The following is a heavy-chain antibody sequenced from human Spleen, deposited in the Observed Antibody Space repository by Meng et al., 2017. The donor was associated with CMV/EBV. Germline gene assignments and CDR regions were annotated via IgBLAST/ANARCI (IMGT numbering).Heavy chain of an antibody. CDR1: GFAFSNAW. CDR2: IKSKTDGGTT. CDR3: TTSPTVTTQRAYYYYGMDD. V-gene: IGHV3-15*01. Sequence: SCAASGFAFSNAWMSWVRQAPGQGLEWVGRIKSKTDGGTTDYAAPVKGRFTISRDDSKATLYLQMNSLKIEDTALYYCTTSPTVTTQRAYYYYGMDDWGQGTTVTVSS. D-gene: IGHD4-11*01. J-gene: IGHJ6*02.